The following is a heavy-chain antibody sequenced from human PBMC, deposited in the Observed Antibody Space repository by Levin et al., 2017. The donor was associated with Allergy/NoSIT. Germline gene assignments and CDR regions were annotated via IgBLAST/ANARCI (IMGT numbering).Heavy chain of an antibody. V-gene: IGHV3-23*01. CDR1: GFTFSSYA. CDR2: IYVSADST. CDR3: ARSSRGYGTFDS. J-gene: IGHJ4*02. Sequence: GGSLRLSCATSGFTFSSYAMSWVRQAPGEGLEWVSAIYVSADSTYYSDSVKGRFTISRDSSKKTLYLHMNSLRAEDTAVYYCARSSRGYGTFDSWGQGTLVTVSS. D-gene: IGHD5-12*01.